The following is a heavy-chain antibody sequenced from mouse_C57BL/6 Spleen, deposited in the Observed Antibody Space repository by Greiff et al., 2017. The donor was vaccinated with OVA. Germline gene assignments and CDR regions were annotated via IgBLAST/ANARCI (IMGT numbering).Heavy chain of an antibody. CDR3: ARYGNPLFDY. J-gene: IGHJ2*01. Sequence: VQLQQSGAELVRPGTSVKVSCKASGYAFTNYLIEWVKQRPGQGLEWIGVINPGSGGTNYNEKFKGKATLTADKSSSTAYMQLSSLTSEDSAVYFCARYGNPLFDYWGQGTTLTVSS. CDR1: GYAFTNYL. V-gene: IGHV1-54*01. D-gene: IGHD1-1*01. CDR2: INPGSGGT.